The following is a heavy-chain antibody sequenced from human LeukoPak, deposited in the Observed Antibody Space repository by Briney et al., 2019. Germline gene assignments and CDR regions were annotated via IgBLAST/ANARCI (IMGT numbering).Heavy chain of an antibody. CDR2: ISAYNGNT. V-gene: IGHV1-18*01. J-gene: IGHJ5*02. CDR3: ARDEGLERPNWFDP. D-gene: IGHD1-1*01. CDR1: GYTFTSYG. Sequence: RASVKVSCKASGYTFTSYGISWVRQAPGQGLEWMGWISAYNGNTNYAQKLQGRVTMTTDTSTSTAYMELRSLRSDDTAVYYCARDEGLERPNWFDPWGQGTLVTVSS.